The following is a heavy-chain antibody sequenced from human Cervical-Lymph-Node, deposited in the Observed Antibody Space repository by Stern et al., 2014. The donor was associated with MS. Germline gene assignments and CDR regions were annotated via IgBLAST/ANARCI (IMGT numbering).Heavy chain of an antibody. D-gene: IGHD1-26*01. CDR2: INDGGSS. CDR3: ASRIDNKNWYRDD. J-gene: IGHJ4*02. Sequence: QVQLQQWGAGLLTPSETLSLTCAVYGGSFSGYYWTWIRQPPGKGLEWIGEINDGGSSNFNPSLKSRDTISVDTSKNQFSLKLRYVTVADTAVYYCASRIDNKNWYRDDWGQGTLVTVSS. V-gene: IGHV4-34*01. CDR1: GGSFSGYY.